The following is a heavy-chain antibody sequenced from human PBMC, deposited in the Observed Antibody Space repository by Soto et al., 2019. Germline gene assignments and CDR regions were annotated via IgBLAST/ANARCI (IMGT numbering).Heavy chain of an antibody. D-gene: IGHD1-26*01. Sequence: EVQLLESGGGLVKPGGSLRLSCAASGFTISGAWMNWVRQAPGKGLEWVGRIKTKAQGETTDYAAPVKGRFTISRDDSENTLSLQMTSLKIEDTAVYFCTTGSVEGYWGQGTLVTVSS. J-gene: IGHJ4*02. CDR2: IKTKAQGETT. CDR3: TTGSVEGY. CDR1: GFTISGAW. V-gene: IGHV3-15*07.